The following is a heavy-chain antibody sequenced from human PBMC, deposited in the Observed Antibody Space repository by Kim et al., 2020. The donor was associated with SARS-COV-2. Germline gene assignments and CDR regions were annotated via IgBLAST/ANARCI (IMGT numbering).Heavy chain of an antibody. V-gene: IGHV3-48*03. CDR2: ISSSGSTI. D-gene: IGHD6-19*01. J-gene: IGHJ4*02. CDR1: GFTFSSYE. CDR3: ASAGYSSGWYDY. Sequence: GGSLRLSCAASGFTFSSYEMNWVRQAPGKGLEWVSYISSSGSTIYYADSVKGRFTISRDNAKNSLYLQMNSLRAEDTAVYYCASAGYSSGWYDYWGQGTLVTVSS.